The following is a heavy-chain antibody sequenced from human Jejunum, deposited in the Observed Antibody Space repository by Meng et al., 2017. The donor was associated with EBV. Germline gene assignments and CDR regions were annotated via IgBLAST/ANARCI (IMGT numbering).Heavy chain of an antibody. Sequence: VELLESGGGLVQPGGALRLSCASSGFPFTRDAMSWVRQAPGKGLEWVSVITGSGGSTYYADPVKGRFTISRDSSKNTLYLQMNSLRAEDTAVYYCAKLVRDWGQGTLVTVSS. CDR3: AKLVRD. CDR1: GFPFTRDA. V-gene: IGHV3-23*01. D-gene: IGHD2/OR15-2a*01. CDR2: ITGSGGST. J-gene: IGHJ4*02.